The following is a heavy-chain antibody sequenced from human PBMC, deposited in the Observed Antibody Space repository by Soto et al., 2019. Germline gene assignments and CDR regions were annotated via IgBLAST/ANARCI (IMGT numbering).Heavy chain of an antibody. CDR3: ARSDDPLHCSSTSCYRGALDI. V-gene: IGHV3-53*04. CDR2: IYSGGST. CDR1: GFTVSSNY. D-gene: IGHD2-2*01. J-gene: IGHJ3*02. Sequence: GGSLRLSCAASGFTVSSNYMNWVRQAPGKGLEWVSVIYSGGSTFYADSVKGRFTISRHNSKNTLFLQMNSLRAEDTAVYYCARSDDPLHCSSTSCYRGALDIWGQGTMVTVSS.